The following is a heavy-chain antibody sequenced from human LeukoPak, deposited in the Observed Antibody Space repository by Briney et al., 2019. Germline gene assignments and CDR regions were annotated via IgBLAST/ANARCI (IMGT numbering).Heavy chain of an antibody. J-gene: IGHJ4*02. CDR1: GGSISSYY. CDR3: ARSLYYCTNGICYPHYFDY. CDR2: IYYSGSA. D-gene: IGHD2-8*01. V-gene: IGHV4-59*06. Sequence: PSETLSLTCTVSGGSISSYYWNWIRQHPGKGLEWIGYIYYSGSAYYNPSLKSRVTMSVDTSKNQFSLKLTSVTAADTAVYYCARSLYYCTNGICYPHYFDYWGQGTLVTVSS.